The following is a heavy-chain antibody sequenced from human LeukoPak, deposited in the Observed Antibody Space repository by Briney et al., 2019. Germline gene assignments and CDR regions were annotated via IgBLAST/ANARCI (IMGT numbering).Heavy chain of an antibody. CDR2: ISSSSSYI. Sequence: GGSLRLSCAASGFTFSSYSMSWVRQAPGKGLEWVSSISSSSSYIYYADSVKGRFTISRDNAKNSLYLQMNSLGAEDTAVYYCARVVGSWSYYFDYWGQGTLVTVSS. V-gene: IGHV3-21*01. CDR3: ARVVGSWSYYFDY. D-gene: IGHD6-13*01. CDR1: GFTFSSYS. J-gene: IGHJ4*02.